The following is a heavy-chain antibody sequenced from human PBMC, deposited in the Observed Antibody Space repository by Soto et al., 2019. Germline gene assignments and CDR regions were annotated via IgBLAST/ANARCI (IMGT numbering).Heavy chain of an antibody. Sequence: EVQLVESGGGLVKPGGSLRLSCAASGFTFSNAWMNWVRQAPGKGLEWVXRIKSKTDGGTTDYAAPVKGRFTISRDDSKNTLYLQMNSLKTEDTAVYYCTTVAITMVRGISAFDIWGQGTMVTVSS. D-gene: IGHD3-10*01. CDR1: GFTFSNAW. J-gene: IGHJ3*02. V-gene: IGHV3-15*07. CDR2: IKSKTDGGTT. CDR3: TTVAITMVRGISAFDI.